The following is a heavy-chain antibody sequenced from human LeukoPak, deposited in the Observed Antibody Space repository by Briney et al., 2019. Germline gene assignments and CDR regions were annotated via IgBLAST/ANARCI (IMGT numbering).Heavy chain of an antibody. CDR3: ASSGLWFGNDFDY. V-gene: IGHV4-39*01. CDR2: IYYSGST. J-gene: IGHJ4*02. CDR1: GFSVSNKY. Sequence: PGGSLRLSCAASGFSVSNKYMSWVRQPPGKGLEWIGSIYYSGSTSYNPSLKSRVTISVDTSKNQFSLKLSSVTAADTAVYYCASSGLWFGNDFDYWGQGTLVTVSS. D-gene: IGHD3-10*01.